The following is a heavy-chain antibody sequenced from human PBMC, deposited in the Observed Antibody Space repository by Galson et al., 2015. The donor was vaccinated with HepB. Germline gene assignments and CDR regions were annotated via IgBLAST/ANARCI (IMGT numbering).Heavy chain of an antibody. CDR1: GFTFSSYW. Sequence: SLKLSCAASGFTFSSYWMHWVRQVPGKGLVWVSRIHSEGSYITYAHSVKGRFTISRDNAKNTLYLQMNSLRSEDTALYYCARTGGAAGGIFDNWGQGSLVTVSS. D-gene: IGHD6-13*01. CDR3: ARTGGAAGGIFDN. V-gene: IGHV3-74*01. J-gene: IGHJ4*02. CDR2: IHSEGSYI.